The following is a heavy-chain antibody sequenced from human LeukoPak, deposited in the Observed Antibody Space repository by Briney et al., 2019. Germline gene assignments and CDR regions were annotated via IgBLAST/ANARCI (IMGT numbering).Heavy chain of an antibody. D-gene: IGHD3-10*01. V-gene: IGHV1-18*01. Sequence: ASVKVSCKASGYTFTTYNINWVRQAPGQGLEWMGWISGYNGNTNYAQKLQGRVTMTTDTSTSTAYMELRSLRSDDTAVYYCARELVRGPYPAEDYWGQGTLVTVSS. CDR2: ISGYNGNT. J-gene: IGHJ4*02. CDR1: GYTFTTYN. CDR3: ARELVRGPYPAEDY.